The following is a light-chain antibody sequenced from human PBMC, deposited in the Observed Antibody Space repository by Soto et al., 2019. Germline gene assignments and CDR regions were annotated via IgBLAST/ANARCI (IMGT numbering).Light chain of an antibody. CDR2: GAS. V-gene: IGKV3-15*01. J-gene: IGKJ1*01. CDR1: QSVSSN. Sequence: ERVMTQCPATLSVSPGERSTLSWRASQSVSSNLAWYQQKPCQSPSLFIYGASTRATAIPARFRGTGSGTEFTLTIRSLQSEDFAVYYCQPYNTWLSFGPGTKVDIK. CDR3: QPYNTWLS.